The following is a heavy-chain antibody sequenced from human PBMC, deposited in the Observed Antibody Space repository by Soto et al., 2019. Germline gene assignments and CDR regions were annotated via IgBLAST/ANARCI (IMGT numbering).Heavy chain of an antibody. V-gene: IGHV3-64*01. CDR2: ISSNGGST. CDR3: AREGFPGAFDI. J-gene: IGHJ3*02. CDR1: GFTFSSYA. Sequence: GGSLRLSCAASGFTFSSYAMHWVRQAPGKGLEYVPAISSNGGSTYYANSVKGRFTISRDNSKNTLYLQMGSLRAEDMAVYYCAREGFPGAFDIWGQGTMLTVSS.